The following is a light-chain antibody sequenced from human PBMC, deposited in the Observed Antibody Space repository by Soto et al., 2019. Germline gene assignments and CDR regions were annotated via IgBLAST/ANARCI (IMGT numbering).Light chain of an antibody. CDR2: GAS. CDR1: QSVDSK. CDR3: LQYNQWPPWT. V-gene: IGKV3-15*01. J-gene: IGKJ1*01. Sequence: EIVMTQSPATLSVSLVEGVTISCRASQSVDSKLAWYQQKPGQAPRLLIYGASTRATGIPARFGGSGSGTEFTLTIRSLQSEDFAVYYCLQYNQWPPWTCGQGTKVDIK.